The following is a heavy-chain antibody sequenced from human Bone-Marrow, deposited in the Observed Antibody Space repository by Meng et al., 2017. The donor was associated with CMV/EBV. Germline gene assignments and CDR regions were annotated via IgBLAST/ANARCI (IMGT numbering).Heavy chain of an antibody. CDR3: ARYCRSSSCYPYYYYGVDV. D-gene: IGHD2-2*01. J-gene: IGHJ6*02. CDR2: IYYSGST. V-gene: IGHV4-61*01. Sequence: SETLSLTCTVSGGSISGGSISTYSWTWIRQPLGKGLEWIGYIYYSGSTNYNPSLKSRVTISVDTSKNQFSLKLTSVTAADTAVYYCARYCRSSSCYPYYYYGVDVWGQGTTVTVSS. CDR1: GGSISGGSISTYS.